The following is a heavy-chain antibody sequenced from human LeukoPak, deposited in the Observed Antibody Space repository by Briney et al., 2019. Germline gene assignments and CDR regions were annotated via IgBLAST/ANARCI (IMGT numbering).Heavy chain of an antibody. V-gene: IGHV4-4*07. CDR3: ARESDYSNYYGWYYYYYYMDV. Sequence: PSETLSLTCTVSGGSISSYYWSWVRQPAGKGLEWIGRIYTSGSTNYNPSLKSRVTMSVDTSKNQFSLKLSSVTAADTAVYYCARESDYSNYYGWYYYYYYMDVWGKGTTVTVSS. J-gene: IGHJ6*03. CDR2: IYTSGST. D-gene: IGHD4-11*01. CDR1: GGSISSYY.